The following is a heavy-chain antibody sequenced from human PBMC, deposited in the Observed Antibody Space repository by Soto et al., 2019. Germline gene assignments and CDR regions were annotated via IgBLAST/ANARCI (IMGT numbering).Heavy chain of an antibody. CDR2: IKEDGSEK. V-gene: IGHV3-7*01. CDR1: GFTFSSYW. J-gene: IGHJ3*02. CDR3: GRSQWEERLRAFDR. D-gene: IGHD1-26*01. Sequence: QLVESGGGLVQPGGSLRISCAASGFTFSSYWMSWVRQAPGKGLEWLANIKEDGSEKYYVDSVKGRFTISRDNXXNALSLQMNSLRAEDTAVYYCGRSQWEERLRAFDRWGHGTMVTVSS.